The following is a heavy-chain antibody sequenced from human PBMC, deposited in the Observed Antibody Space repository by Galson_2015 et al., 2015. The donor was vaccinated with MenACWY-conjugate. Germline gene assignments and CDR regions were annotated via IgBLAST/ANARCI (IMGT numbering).Heavy chain of an antibody. Sequence: SVKVSCKASGGTFSSYAISWVRQAPGQGLEWMGGIIPIFGTANYAQKFQGRVTITADKSTSTAYMELSSLRSEDTAVYYCARVGRYCSSTSCYTYYYYYMDVWGKGTTVTVSS. CDR2: IIPIFGTA. V-gene: IGHV1-69*06. CDR3: ARVGRYCSSTSCYTYYYYYMDV. J-gene: IGHJ6*03. D-gene: IGHD2-2*02. CDR1: GGTFSSYA.